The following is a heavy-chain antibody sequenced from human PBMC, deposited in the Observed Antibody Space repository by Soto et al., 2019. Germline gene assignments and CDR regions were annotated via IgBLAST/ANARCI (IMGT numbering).Heavy chain of an antibody. J-gene: IGHJ6*02. CDR2: IIPFFATT. CDR3: AREGDYNFDYYAGMAV. CDR1: GGTFGTSA. D-gene: IGHD4-17*01. V-gene: IGHV1-69*01. Sequence: QVQLVQSGTEVKKPGSSVNVSCKASGGTFGTSAINWVRQAPGQGLEWRGAIIPFFATTDYAQKFQARVTVTADGSTSTAYMELSSLTSEDTAVYCCAREGDYNFDYYAGMAVWGQGTTVIVSS.